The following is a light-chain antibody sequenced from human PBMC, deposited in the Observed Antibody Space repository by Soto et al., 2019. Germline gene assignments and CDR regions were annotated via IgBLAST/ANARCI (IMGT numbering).Light chain of an antibody. CDR3: ETWDSNTHTV. J-gene: IGLJ3*02. V-gene: IGLV4-60*02. Sequence: QAVVTQSSSASASLGSSVKLTCTLSSGHSSYIIAWHQQQPGKAPRYLMKLEGSGSYNKGSGVPDRFSGSSSEADRYLTISNLQFEDEADYYCETWDSNTHTVFGGGTQLTVL. CDR2: LEGSGSY. CDR1: SGHSSYI.